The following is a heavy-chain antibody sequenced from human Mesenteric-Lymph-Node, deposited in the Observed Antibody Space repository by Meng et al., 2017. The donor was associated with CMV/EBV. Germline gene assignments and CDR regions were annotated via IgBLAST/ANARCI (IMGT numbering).Heavy chain of an antibody. J-gene: IGHJ4*02. Sequence: ASVKVSCKASGYNFTGYYMHWVRQAPGQGLEWMGWMNPNSGKSGYAQKFQDRVIMTTNTSINTPYMELSSLRSEDTAVYYCARSVKWNPLDFWGQGTLVTVSS. CDR3: ARSVKWNPLDF. V-gene: IGHV1-8*02. D-gene: IGHD1-26*01. CDR1: GYNFTGYY. CDR2: MNPNSGKS.